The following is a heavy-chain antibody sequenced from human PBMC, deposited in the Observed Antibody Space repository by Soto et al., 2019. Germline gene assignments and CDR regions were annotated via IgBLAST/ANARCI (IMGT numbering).Heavy chain of an antibody. CDR1: GFSFSSYG. D-gene: IGHD3-22*01. CDR2: IWYDGSNK. CDR3: ARVSGAGYYDRTCYFDY. J-gene: IGHJ4*02. Sequence: PGGSLRLSCAASGFSFSSYGMHWVRQAPGKGLEWVAGIWYDGSNKYYGDSAKGRFTISRDNSMNTLYLEMNSLRAEDTAVYYCARVSGAGYYDRTCYFDYWGQGTLVTVS. V-gene: IGHV3-33*01.